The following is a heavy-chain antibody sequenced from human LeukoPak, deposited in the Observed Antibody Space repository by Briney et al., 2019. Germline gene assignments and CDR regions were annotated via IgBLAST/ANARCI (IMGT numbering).Heavy chain of an antibody. CDR2: FDPEDGET. J-gene: IGHJ3*02. Sequence: ASVKVSCKVSGYTLTELSMHWVRQAPGKGLEWMGGFDPEDGETIYAQKSQGRVTMTEDTSTDTAYMELRSLRSEDTAVYYCATGLPRPVHAFDIWGQGTMVTVSS. CDR1: GYTLTELS. V-gene: IGHV1-24*01. CDR3: ATGLPRPVHAFDI. D-gene: IGHD4-11*01.